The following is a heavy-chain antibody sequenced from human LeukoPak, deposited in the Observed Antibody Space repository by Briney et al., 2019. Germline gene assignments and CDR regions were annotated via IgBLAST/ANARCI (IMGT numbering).Heavy chain of an antibody. J-gene: IGHJ4*02. V-gene: IGHV1-2*02. CDR1: GYTFTSYY. D-gene: IGHD3-22*01. CDR2: INPNSGGT. Sequence: ASVKVSCKASGYTFTSYYMHWVRQAPGQGLEWMGWINPNSGGTNYAQKFQGRVTMTRDTSISTAYMELSRLRSDDTAVYYCARITYYYDSTLGYWGQGTLVTVSS. CDR3: ARITYYYDSTLGY.